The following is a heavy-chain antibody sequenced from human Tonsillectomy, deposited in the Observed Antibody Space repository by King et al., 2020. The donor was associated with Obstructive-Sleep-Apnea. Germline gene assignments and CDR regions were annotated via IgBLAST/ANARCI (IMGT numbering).Heavy chain of an antibody. J-gene: IGHJ6*02. CDR3: AKDFRLRAGSGSPNYYYYYGMDV. CDR1: GFTFSSYG. Sequence: VQLVESGGGVVQPGRSLRLSRAASGFTFSSYGMHLGRQAPGQGLVGVAFIRYYCSNKYYSDSFKGRFTIPRDNSKHTLYLQMNSLRAEDTAVYYCAKDFRLRAGSGSPNYYYYYGMDVWGQGTTVTVSS. CDR2: IRYYCSNK. V-gene: IGHV3-30*02. D-gene: IGHD3-10*01.